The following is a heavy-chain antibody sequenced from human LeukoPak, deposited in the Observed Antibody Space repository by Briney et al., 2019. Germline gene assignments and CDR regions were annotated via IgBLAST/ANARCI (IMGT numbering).Heavy chain of an antibody. CDR3: ARDRSSGWFYDS. CDR1: GGSISSYY. CDR2: IYYSGST. J-gene: IGHJ4*02. Sequence: SETLSLTCTVSGGSISSYYWSWIRQPPGKGLEWIGYIYYSGSTNYNPSLKSRVTISVDTSKNQFSLKLSSVTAADSAVYFCARDRSSGWFYDSWGQGTLVTVSS. V-gene: IGHV4-59*01. D-gene: IGHD6-19*01.